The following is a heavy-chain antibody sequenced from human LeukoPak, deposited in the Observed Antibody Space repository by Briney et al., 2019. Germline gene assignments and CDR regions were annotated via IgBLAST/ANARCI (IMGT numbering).Heavy chain of an antibody. J-gene: IGHJ4*02. D-gene: IGHD5-18*01. Sequence: HAGGSLRLSCAASGFTFSSYAMSWVRQAPGKGLEWVSAISGSGGSTYYADSVKGRLTISRDNSKNTLYLQMNSLRAEDTAVYYCAKTWVQLWFPPDYWGQGTLVTVSS. V-gene: IGHV3-23*01. CDR1: GFTFSSYA. CDR3: AKTWVQLWFPPDY. CDR2: ISGSGGST.